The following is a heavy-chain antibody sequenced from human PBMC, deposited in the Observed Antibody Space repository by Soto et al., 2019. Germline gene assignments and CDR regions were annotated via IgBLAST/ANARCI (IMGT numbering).Heavy chain of an antibody. CDR3: ARAPPAVVAGLIDY. V-gene: IGHV1-18*01. Sequence: ASVKVSCKASGYTFTNYAISWVRQAPGQGLEWMGWIRAYNGNTNYGQKFQGRVTMTADTSTSTAYMELRSLRPDDTAVYYCARAPPAVVAGLIDYWGQGTLVTVS. CDR1: GYTFTNYA. D-gene: IGHD6-19*01. J-gene: IGHJ4*02. CDR2: IRAYNGNT.